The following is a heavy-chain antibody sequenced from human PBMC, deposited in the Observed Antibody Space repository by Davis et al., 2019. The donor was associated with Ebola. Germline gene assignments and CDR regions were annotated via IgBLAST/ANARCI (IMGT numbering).Heavy chain of an antibody. Sequence: GESLKISCAASGFTFDEYAMHWVRQPPGKGLEWLSIISWDGSATYYADSVKGRFTISRDNSKNTLYLQMNSLRAEDTAVYYCAKAGLARGVIFDYWGQGTLVTVSS. CDR1: GFTFDEYA. CDR2: ISWDGSAT. J-gene: IGHJ4*02. D-gene: IGHD3-10*01. V-gene: IGHV3-43D*03. CDR3: AKAGLARGVIFDY.